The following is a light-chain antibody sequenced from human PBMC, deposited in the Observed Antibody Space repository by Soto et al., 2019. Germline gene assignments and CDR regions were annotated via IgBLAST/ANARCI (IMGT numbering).Light chain of an antibody. V-gene: IGLV2-23*01. CDR1: SSDVGTDNL. Sequence: QSALTQPASVSGSPGESITISCTGTSSDVGTDNLVTWYQQHPGRVPKLILYEGNKRPSGVSSRFSASKSGNTASLTISGLQAEDEADYFCCSYAPSRTLLFGGGTKLTVL. CDR2: EGN. J-gene: IGLJ2*01. CDR3: CSYAPSRTLL.